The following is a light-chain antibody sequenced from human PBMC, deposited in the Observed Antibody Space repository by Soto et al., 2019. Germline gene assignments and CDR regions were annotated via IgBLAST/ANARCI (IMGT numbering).Light chain of an antibody. V-gene: IGLV1-51*01. CDR2: DNN. CDR1: SSNIGNNY. CDR3: GTWDSSLGAGV. J-gene: IGLJ2*01. Sequence: QSVLTQPPSVSAAPGQKVTISCSGSSSNIGNNYVSWYQQLPGTAPKLLIYDNNKRPSGIPDRCSGSKSGTSATLGMTGLETGDEADYYCGTWDSSLGAGVFGGGTKLTVL.